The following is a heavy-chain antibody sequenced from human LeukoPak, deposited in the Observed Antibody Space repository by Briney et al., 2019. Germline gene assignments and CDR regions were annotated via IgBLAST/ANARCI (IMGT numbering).Heavy chain of an antibody. CDR3: ARDPLYRPGSYSTPFDY. D-gene: IGHD3-10*01. Sequence: SADKVSCKAPRVTISSNAIRWVRQDPGQGLEWMGRIIPILGIANYAQKFQGRVTITADKSTSTAHMELSSLRSEDTAVYYCARDPLYRPGSYSTPFDYWGQGTLVTVSS. V-gene: IGHV1-69*04. J-gene: IGHJ4*02. CDR1: RVTISSNA. CDR2: IIPILGIA.